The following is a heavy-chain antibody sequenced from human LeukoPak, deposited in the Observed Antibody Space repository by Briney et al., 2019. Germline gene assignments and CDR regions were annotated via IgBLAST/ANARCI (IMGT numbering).Heavy chain of an antibody. CDR2: ISGSGGST. CDR3: ANNPYSSSSDRYFQH. Sequence: GGSLRLSCAASGFTFSSYAMSWVRQAPGKGLEWVSAISGSGGSTYYADSVKSRFTISRDNSKNTLYLQMNSLRAEDTAVYYCANNPYSSSSDRYFQHWGQGTLVTVPS. D-gene: IGHD6-6*01. V-gene: IGHV3-23*01. CDR1: GFTFSSYA. J-gene: IGHJ1*01.